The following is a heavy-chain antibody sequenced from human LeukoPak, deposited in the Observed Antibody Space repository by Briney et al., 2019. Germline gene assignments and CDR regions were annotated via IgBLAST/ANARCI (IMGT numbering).Heavy chain of an antibody. CDR2: ISWNSGSI. J-gene: IGHJ3*02. CDR1: GFTFDDYA. CDR3: AKGLRGREGNIAVAGVVLDI. V-gene: IGHV3-9*03. D-gene: IGHD6-19*01. Sequence: GGSLRLSCAASGFTFDDYAMHWVRQAPGKGLEWVSDISWNSGSIGYADSVKGRFTISRDNAKNFLYLQMNSLRAEDMAVYYCAKGLRGREGNIAVAGVVLDIWGEGTMVTVSS.